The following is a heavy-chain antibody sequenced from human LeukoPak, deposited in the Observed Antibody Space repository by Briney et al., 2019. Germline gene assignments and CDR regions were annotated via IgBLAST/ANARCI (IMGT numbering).Heavy chain of an antibody. Sequence: PSETLSLTCTVSGGSISTYYWSWIRQPPGKGLEWIGYIYYSGSTNYNPSLKSRVTMSEDTSKNQFSLQLTSVTAADTAVYYCARHFYDTLTGYCNGFDSWGQGTLVTVSS. V-gene: IGHV4-59*08. CDR1: GGSISTYY. CDR3: ARHFYDTLTGYCNGFDS. D-gene: IGHD3-9*01. CDR2: IYYSGST. J-gene: IGHJ4*02.